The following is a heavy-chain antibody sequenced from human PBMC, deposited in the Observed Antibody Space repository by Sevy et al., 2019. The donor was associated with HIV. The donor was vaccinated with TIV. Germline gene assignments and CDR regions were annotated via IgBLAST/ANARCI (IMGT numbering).Heavy chain of an antibody. J-gene: IGHJ6*02. Sequence: GGSLRLSCAASGFTFSAFSMHWVRQAPGKGLEWVAVISYYGDNKYYADFVKGRFTISRDNSKNTLYRQMNSLRVEDTAVYYCARGLDYYDSSGQRNYYGMDVWGQGTTVTVSS. V-gene: IGHV3-30-3*01. D-gene: IGHD3-22*01. CDR2: ISYYGDNK. CDR3: ARGLDYYDSSGQRNYYGMDV. CDR1: GFTFSAFS.